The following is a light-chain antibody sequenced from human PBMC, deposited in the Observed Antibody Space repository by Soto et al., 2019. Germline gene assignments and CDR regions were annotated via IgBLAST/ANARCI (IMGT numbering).Light chain of an antibody. V-gene: IGKV3-20*01. CDR2: GAS. CDR3: QHYGGSPRLT. CDR1: QSISTIS. J-gene: IGKJ4*01. Sequence: EIVLTQSPGTLSFSPGERVTLSCRAIQSISTISLAWYQQKPGQAPRLLIYGASSRATGIPDRFSGSGSGTDFALTISRLEPEDFAVYYCQHYGGSPRLTFGGGTKVDIK.